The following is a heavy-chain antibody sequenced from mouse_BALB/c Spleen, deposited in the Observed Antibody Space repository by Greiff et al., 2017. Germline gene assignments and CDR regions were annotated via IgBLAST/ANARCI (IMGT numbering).Heavy chain of an antibody. V-gene: IGHV5-6-5*01. J-gene: IGHJ4*01. CDR2: ISSGGST. D-gene: IGHD2-3*01. CDR1: GFTFSSYA. CDR3: ARVYDGYPYYAMDY. Sequence: DVQLVESGGGLVKPGGSLKLSCAASGFTFSSYAMSWVRQTPEKRLEWVASISSGGSTYYPDSVKGRFTISRDNARNILYLQMSSLRSEDTAMYYCARVYDGYPYYAMDYWGQGTSVTVSS.